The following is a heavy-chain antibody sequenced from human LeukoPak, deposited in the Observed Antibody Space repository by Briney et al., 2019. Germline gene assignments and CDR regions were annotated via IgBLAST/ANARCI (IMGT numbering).Heavy chain of an antibody. CDR3: ARGGGDDAFDI. CDR2: IYSGGST. V-gene: IGHV3-66*01. J-gene: IGHJ3*02. D-gene: IGHD3-16*01. CDR1: GFTVSSNY. Sequence: GGSLTLSCAASGFTVSSNYMSWVRQAPGKGLEWVSVIYSGGSTYYADSVKGRFSISRDKSKNALYVQMNTLRAEDTAVYYCARGGGDDAFDIWGQGTMVTVSS.